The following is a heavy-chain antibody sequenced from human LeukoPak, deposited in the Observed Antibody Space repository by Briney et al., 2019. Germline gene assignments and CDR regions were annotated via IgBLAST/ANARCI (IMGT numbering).Heavy chain of an antibody. CDR1: GFTFSSYA. V-gene: IGHV3-23*01. J-gene: IGHJ3*02. D-gene: IGHD2-2*01. Sequence: GGSRRLSCAASGFTFSSYAMSWVRQAPGKGLEWVSAISGSGGSTYYADSVKGRFTISRDNSKNTLYLQMNSLRAEDTAVYYCAKGVGGYCSSTSCYDDAFDIWGQGTMVTVSS. CDR3: AKGVGGYCSSTSCYDDAFDI. CDR2: ISGSGGST.